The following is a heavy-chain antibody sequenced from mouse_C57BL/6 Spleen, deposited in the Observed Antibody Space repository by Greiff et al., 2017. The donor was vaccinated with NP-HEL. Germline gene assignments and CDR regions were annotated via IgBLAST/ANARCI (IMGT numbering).Heavy chain of an antibody. V-gene: IGHV1-82*01. J-gene: IGHJ4*01. D-gene: IGHD1-1*01. Sequence: QVQLQQSGPELVKPGASVKISCKASGYAFSSSWMNWVKQRPGKGLEWIGRIYPGDGDTNYNGKFKGKATLTADKSSSTAYMQLSSLTSEDSAVYFCARGFYYYGIYAMDYWGQGTSVTVSS. CDR1: GYAFSSSW. CDR2: IYPGDGDT. CDR3: ARGFYYYGIYAMDY.